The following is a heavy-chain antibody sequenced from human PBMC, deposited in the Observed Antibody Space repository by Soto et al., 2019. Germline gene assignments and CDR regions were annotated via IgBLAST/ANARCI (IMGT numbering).Heavy chain of an antibody. Sequence: SETLSLTCAVYGGSFSGYYWSWIRQPPGKGLEWIGEINHSGSTNYNPSLKSRVTISVDTSKNQFSLKLSSVTAADTAVYYCARVRGGAARDPNWFDPWGQGTLVTVSS. CDR2: INHSGST. V-gene: IGHV4-34*01. CDR1: GGSFSGYY. J-gene: IGHJ5*02. CDR3: ARVRGGAARDPNWFDP. D-gene: IGHD6-6*01.